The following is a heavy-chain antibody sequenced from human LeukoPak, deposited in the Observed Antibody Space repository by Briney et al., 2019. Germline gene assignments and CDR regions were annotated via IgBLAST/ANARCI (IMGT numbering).Heavy chain of an antibody. CDR1: GGSISSYY. D-gene: IGHD3-10*01. J-gene: IGHJ5*02. CDR2: IYYSGST. Sequence: SETLSLTCAVSGGSISSYYWSWIRQPPGKGLEWIGYIYYSGSTNYNPSLKNRVTISVDTSKNQFSLKLSSVTAADTAVYYCARTRVRGVIRNWFDPWGQGTLVTVSS. V-gene: IGHV4-59*12. CDR3: ARTRVRGVIRNWFDP.